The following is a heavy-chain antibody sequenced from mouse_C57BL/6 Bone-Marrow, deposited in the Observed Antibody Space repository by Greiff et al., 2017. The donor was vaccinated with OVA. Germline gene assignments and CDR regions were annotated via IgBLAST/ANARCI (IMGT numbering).Heavy chain of an antibody. V-gene: IGHV1-81*01. J-gene: IGHJ4*01. CDR1: GYTFTSYG. CDR3: ARRDYATVVATDYAMDY. CDR2: IYPRSGNT. Sequence: VQLQQSGAELARPGASVKLSCKASGYTFTSYGISWVKQRTGQGLEWIGEIYPRSGNTYYNEKFKGKATLTADKSSSTAYMELSSLTSEDSAVYYCARRDYATVVATDYAMDYWGQGTSVTVSS. D-gene: IGHD1-1*01.